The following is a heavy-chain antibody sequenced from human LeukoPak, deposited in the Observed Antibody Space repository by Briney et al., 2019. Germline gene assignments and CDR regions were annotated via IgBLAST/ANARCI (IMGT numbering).Heavy chain of an antibody. CDR1: GGTFSSYA. V-gene: IGHV1-18*01. D-gene: IGHD2-15*01. Sequence: ASVKVSCKASGGTFSSYAISWVRQAPGQGLEWMGWISAYNGNTNYAQKLQGRVTMTTDTSTSTAYMELRSLRSDDTAVYYCARDSSVVVAATVTNDAFDIWGQGTMVTVSS. J-gene: IGHJ3*02. CDR3: ARDSSVVVAATVTNDAFDI. CDR2: ISAYNGNT.